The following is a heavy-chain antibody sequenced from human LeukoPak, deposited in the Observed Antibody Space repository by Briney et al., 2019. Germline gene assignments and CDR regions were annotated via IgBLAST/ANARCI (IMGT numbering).Heavy chain of an antibody. Sequence: GGSLRLSCAASGFTFSIYWMSWVRQAPGKGLEWVANINQDGSEKYYVDSVKGRFTISRDNSKNSLYLQMNSLRTEDTALYYCAKVEWFGELSNYYFDYWGQGTLVTVSS. CDR3: AKVEWFGELSNYYFDY. D-gene: IGHD3-10*01. V-gene: IGHV3-7*05. CDR2: INQDGSEK. J-gene: IGHJ4*02. CDR1: GFTFSIYW.